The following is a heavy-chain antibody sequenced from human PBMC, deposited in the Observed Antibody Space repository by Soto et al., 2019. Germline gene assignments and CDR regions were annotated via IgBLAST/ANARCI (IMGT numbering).Heavy chain of an antibody. Sequence: SETLSLTGTVSGGSISSYYWSWIRQPAGKGLEWIGRIYTSGSTNYNPSLKSRVTMSVDTSKNQFSLKLSSVTAADTAVYYCARVMYRPYGSGSYYAFDIWGQGTMVTVSS. V-gene: IGHV4-4*07. CDR3: ARVMYRPYGSGSYYAFDI. D-gene: IGHD3-10*01. J-gene: IGHJ3*02. CDR2: IYTSGST. CDR1: GGSISSYY.